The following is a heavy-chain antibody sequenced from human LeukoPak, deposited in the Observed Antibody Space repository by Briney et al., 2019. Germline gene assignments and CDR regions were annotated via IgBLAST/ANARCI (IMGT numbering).Heavy chain of an antibody. CDR2: INPNSGGT. CDR1: GYTFTIYG. J-gene: IGHJ5*02. D-gene: IGHD3-22*01. V-gene: IGHV1-2*02. Sequence: ASVTVSFKASGYTFTIYGISWVRQAPGQGLEWMGWINPNSGGTNYAQKFQGRVTMTRDTSISTAYMELSRPRSDDTAVYYCARGKTDYYDSTGYRFDPWGQGTLVTVSS. CDR3: ARGKTDYYDSTGYRFDP.